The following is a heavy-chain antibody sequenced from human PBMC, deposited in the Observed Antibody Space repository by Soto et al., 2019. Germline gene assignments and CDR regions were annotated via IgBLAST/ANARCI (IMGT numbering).Heavy chain of an antibody. CDR2: IYYSGST. CDR3: ARVNYYDSSGYDY. J-gene: IGHJ4*02. Sequence: SETLSLTCTVSGGSISSGGYYWSWIRQHPGKGLEWIGYIYYSGSTYYNPSLKSRVTISVDTSKNQFSLKLSSVTAADTAVYYCARVNYYDSSGYDYWGQGTLVTVSS. V-gene: IGHV4-31*03. CDR1: GGSISSGGYY. D-gene: IGHD3-22*01.